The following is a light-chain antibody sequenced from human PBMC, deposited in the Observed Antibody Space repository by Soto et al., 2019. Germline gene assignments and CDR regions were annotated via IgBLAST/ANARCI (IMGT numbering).Light chain of an antibody. CDR3: QQYYSYPLT. Sequence: AIRMTQSPSSLSASTGDRVTITCRASQGISSYLAWYQQKPGKAPKLLIYAASTLQSGVPSRFSGSGSGTDFTLTISVLQSEDFATYYCQQYYSYPLTFGGGTKVQIK. V-gene: IGKV1-8*01. CDR2: AAS. CDR1: QGISSY. J-gene: IGKJ4*01.